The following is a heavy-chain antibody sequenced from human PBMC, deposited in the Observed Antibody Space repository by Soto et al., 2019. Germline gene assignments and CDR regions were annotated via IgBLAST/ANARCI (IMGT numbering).Heavy chain of an antibody. Sequence: QMQLVQSGAEVKKPGSSVKVSCKASGGTSSTYSISWVRQGPGQGLEWMGEIIPIFGTAYYSQKFQDRVTISADASTTTVQMELSSLRSDDTDVYYCARGRVGSMNWFDPWGQGTLVTVSS. CDR2: IIPIFGTA. D-gene: IGHD1-26*01. CDR1: GGTSSTYS. V-gene: IGHV1-69*01. J-gene: IGHJ5*02. CDR3: ARGRVGSMNWFDP.